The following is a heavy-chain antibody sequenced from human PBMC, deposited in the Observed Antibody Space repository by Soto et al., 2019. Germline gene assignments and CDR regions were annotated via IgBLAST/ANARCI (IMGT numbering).Heavy chain of an antibody. CDR2: IHAGNGNT. CDR3: ARGVAFLDY. CDR1: GYTFSSYA. Sequence: ASVKVSCKASGYTFSSYAIHWVREAPGQGLEWMGWIHAGNGNTKYSQSFQGRVTISRDTSATTAYMELNSLRSEDTAVYYCARGVAFLDYWGQGTLVTVSS. D-gene: IGHD2-15*01. V-gene: IGHV1-3*01. J-gene: IGHJ4*02.